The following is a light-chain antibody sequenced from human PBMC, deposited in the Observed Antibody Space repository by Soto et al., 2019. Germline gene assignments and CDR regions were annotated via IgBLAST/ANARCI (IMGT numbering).Light chain of an antibody. CDR3: AAWDDTLTGPFV. J-gene: IGLJ1*01. CDR2: RND. V-gene: IGLV1-47*01. CDR1: TSNIGSNY. Sequence: QAVVTQPPSVSGTPGQRVSISCSGSTSNIGSNYVSWYQQFPGGAPKLLIYRNDQRASGVPARFSGTKSGTSVSLAISGLRSEDEADYYCAAWDDTLTGPFVFGTGTKLTVL.